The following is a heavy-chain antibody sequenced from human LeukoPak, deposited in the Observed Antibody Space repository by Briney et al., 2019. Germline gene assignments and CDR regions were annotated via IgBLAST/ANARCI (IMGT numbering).Heavy chain of an antibody. CDR1: GYTFTGYY. CDR2: INPNSGGT. J-gene: IGHJ4*02. V-gene: IGHV1-2*06. CDR3: GIAGVVTTIDY. Sequence: ASVKVSCKASGYTFTGYYMHWVRQAPGQGLEWMGRINPNSGGTNNAQKFQGRVTMTRDTSISTAYMELSRLRSDDTAVYYCGIAGVVTTIDYWGQGTLVTVSS. D-gene: IGHD3-3*01.